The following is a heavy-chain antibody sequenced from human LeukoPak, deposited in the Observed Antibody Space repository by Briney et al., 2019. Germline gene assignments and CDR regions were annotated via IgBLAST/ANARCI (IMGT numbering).Heavy chain of an antibody. CDR1: GYTLTELS. J-gene: IGHJ6*02. CDR2: FDPEDGET. Sequence: ASVNVSCKVSGYTLTELSMHWVRQAPGKGLEWMGGFDPEDGETIYAQKFQGRVTMTEDTSTDTAYMELSSLRSEDTAVYYCATAQLRYFDWLPPRSYYYGMDVWGQGTTVTVSS. CDR3: ATAQLRYFDWLPPRSYYYGMDV. V-gene: IGHV1-24*01. D-gene: IGHD3-9*01.